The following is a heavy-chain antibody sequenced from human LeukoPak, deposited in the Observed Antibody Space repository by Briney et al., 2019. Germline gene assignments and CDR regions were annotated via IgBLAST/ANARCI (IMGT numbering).Heavy chain of an antibody. CDR1: GFSFRSYG. CDR3: AKGESITSAWFDS. D-gene: IGHD5-24*01. CDR2: ISSDEINE. J-gene: IGHJ5*01. Sequence: GGSLRLSCAASGFSFRSYGMHWVRQAPGKGLEWVAVISSDEINEYYAGSVKGRFTISRDNSKNTLYLQINSLRGEDTAVYYCAKGESITSAWFDSWGQGTLVTVSS. V-gene: IGHV3-30*18.